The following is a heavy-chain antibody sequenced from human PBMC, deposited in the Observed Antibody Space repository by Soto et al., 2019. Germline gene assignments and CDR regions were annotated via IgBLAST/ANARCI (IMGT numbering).Heavy chain of an antibody. D-gene: IGHD2-15*01. CDR2: IYWDDDK. CDR3: AHRPSYCSGGSCYSGFDY. Sequence: QITLKESGPTLVKPTQTLTLTCTFSGFSLSTSGVGVGWIRQPPGKALEWLALIYWDDDKRYSPSLKSRLTNTNDTSKNQVVLTMTNMDPVDTATYYCAHRPSYCSGGSCYSGFDYWGQGTLVTVSS. CDR1: GFSLSTSGVG. J-gene: IGHJ4*02. V-gene: IGHV2-5*02.